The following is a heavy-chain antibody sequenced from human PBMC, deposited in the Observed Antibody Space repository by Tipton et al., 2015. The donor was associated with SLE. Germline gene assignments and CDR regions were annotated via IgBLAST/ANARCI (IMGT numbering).Heavy chain of an antibody. J-gene: IGHJ4*02. Sequence: LRLSCTVSGGPFNGYHWSWIRQSPEKGLEWIGYIYYDGTPNYNPSLQSRVTISIDTSRNQFSLKVTSVTAADTAVYFCARGPQRGYTYGPDYWGQGTLVTVSS. CDR1: GGPFNGYH. CDR2: IYYDGTP. CDR3: ARGPQRGYTYGPDY. D-gene: IGHD5-18*01. V-gene: IGHV4-59*01.